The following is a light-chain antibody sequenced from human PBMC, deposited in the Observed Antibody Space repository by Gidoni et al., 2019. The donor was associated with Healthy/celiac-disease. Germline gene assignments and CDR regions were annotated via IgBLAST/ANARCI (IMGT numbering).Light chain of an antibody. CDR1: QSVSSN. CDR3: QQYNNWPPWT. V-gene: IGKV3-15*01. CDR2: GAS. Sequence: EIVMTQSPATLSVSPGERATLSCRASQSVSSNLAWYQQKPSQAPRFLIYGASTRATGIPARFSGSGSGAEFTLTISSLQSEDFAVYYCQQYNNWPPWTFGQXTKVEIK. J-gene: IGKJ1*01.